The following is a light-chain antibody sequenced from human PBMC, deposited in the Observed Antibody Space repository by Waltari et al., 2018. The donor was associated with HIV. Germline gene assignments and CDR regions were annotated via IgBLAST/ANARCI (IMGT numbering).Light chain of an antibody. CDR1: QSVLYSSKNKNY. CDR2: WAS. CDR3: QQHYDSPIT. Sequence: DIVMTQSPDPLAVSLGERATTNCKSSQSVLYSSKNKNYLAWYQQKSGQPPKLLISWASTRESGVPDRFSGSGSGTDFTLTISSLQAEDVAVYYCQQHYDSPITFGQGTRLEIK. J-gene: IGKJ5*01. V-gene: IGKV4-1*01.